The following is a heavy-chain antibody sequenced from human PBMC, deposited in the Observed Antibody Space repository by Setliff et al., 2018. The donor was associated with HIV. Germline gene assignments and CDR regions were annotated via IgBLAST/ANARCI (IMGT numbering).Heavy chain of an antibody. V-gene: IGHV4-31*03. Sequence: SETLSLTCTVSGGSISSGTYYWSWIRQHPGKGLEWIGYIYYSGSTYYNPSPKSRVTISVDTSKDQFSLKLTSVTAADTAVYYCVSGRVATIDYWGQGTLVTVSS. D-gene: IGHD5-12*01. J-gene: IGHJ4*02. CDR3: VSGRVATIDY. CDR2: IYYSGST. CDR1: GGSISSGTYY.